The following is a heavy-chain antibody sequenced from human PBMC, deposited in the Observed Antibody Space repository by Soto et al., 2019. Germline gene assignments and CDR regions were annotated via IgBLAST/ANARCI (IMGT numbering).Heavy chain of an antibody. V-gene: IGHV4-39*01. D-gene: IGHD5-12*01. CDR1: GGSISSSSYY. Sequence: SETLSLTCTVSGGSISSSSYYWGWIRQPPGKGLEWIGSIYYSGSTYYNPSLKSRVTISVDTSKNQFSLKLSSVTAADTAVYYCARLLRHNYYGMDVWGQGTTVTVSS. CDR2: IYYSGST. CDR3: ARLLRHNYYGMDV. J-gene: IGHJ6*02.